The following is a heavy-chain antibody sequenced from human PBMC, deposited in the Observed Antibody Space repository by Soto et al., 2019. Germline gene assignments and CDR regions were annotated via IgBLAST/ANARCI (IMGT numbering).Heavy chain of an antibody. V-gene: IGHV3-23*01. J-gene: IGHJ4*02. D-gene: IGHD1-26*01. CDR1: GFTFSSYA. CDR3: AKYPTGGSYRRGRAFIDY. Sequence: GVLRLSCAASGFTFSSYAMSWVRQAPGKGLEWVSASSGSGDNTYYADSVKGRFTISRDNSKNTLYLQMNSLRAEDTAVYYCAKYPTGGSYRRGRAFIDYWGQGTLVTVSS. CDR2: SSGSGDNT.